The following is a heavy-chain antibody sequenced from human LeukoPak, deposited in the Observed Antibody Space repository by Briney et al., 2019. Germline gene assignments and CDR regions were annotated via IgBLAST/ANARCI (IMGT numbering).Heavy chain of an antibody. J-gene: IGHJ4*02. D-gene: IGHD4-11*01. Sequence: GGSLRLSCAASGFTFSSYAMSWVRQAPGKGLGWVSAIGGTTYYADSVKGRFTISRDNSKNTLYLQMNRLRAEDTAVYYCAKDDGLHNFDYWGQGALVTVSS. CDR3: AKDDGLHNFDY. CDR2: IGGTT. CDR1: GFTFSSYA. V-gene: IGHV3-23*01.